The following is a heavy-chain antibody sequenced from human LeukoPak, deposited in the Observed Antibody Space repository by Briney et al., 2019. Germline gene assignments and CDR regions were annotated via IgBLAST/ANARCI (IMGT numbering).Heavy chain of an antibody. V-gene: IGHV1-18*01. CDR2: ISAYNGNT. D-gene: IGHD5-12*01. CDR1: GYTFTSYG. CDR3: ARGDSGYDDSYNWFDP. Sequence: ASVKVSCKASGYTFTSYGISWVRQAPGQGLEWMGWISAYNGNTNYAQKLQGRVTMTTDTSTSTAYMELRSLRSDDTAVYYCARGDSGYDDSYNWFDPWGQGTLVTVSS. J-gene: IGHJ5*02.